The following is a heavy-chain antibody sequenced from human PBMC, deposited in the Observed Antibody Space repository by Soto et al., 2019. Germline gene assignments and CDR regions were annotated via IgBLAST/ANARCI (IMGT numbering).Heavy chain of an antibody. CDR2: ISSSGTYI. Sequence: GGSVRLSCEASGFTFNDYSMDWVRQAPEKGLEWVSSISSSGTYIYYADSVKGRFAISRDNANNVMYLQMDTLRAEDTAVYYCVRAGHVFDVHYYGMDLWGQGTTVTVSS. V-gene: IGHV3-21*01. D-gene: IGHD3-10*01. CDR3: VRAGHVFDVHYYGMDL. CDR1: GFTFNDYS. J-gene: IGHJ6*02.